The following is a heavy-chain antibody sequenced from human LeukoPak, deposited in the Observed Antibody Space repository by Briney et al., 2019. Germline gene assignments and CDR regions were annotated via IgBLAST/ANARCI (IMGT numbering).Heavy chain of an antibody. D-gene: IGHD5-18*01. Sequence: ASVKVSCKASGYTFTGYYMHWVRQAPGQGLEWMGRINPNSGGTNYAQKFQGRVTMTRDTSISTAYMELSRLRSDDTAVYYCARERRYGPSYWYFDLWGRGTLVTVSS. CDR2: INPNSGGT. CDR1: GYTFTGYY. V-gene: IGHV1-2*06. J-gene: IGHJ2*01. CDR3: ARERRYGPSYWYFDL.